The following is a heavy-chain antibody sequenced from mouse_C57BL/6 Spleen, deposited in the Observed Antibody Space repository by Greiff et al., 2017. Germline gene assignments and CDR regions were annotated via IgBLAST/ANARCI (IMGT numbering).Heavy chain of an antibody. CDR3: ARSTTVVVRGYAMDY. V-gene: IGHV1-76*01. J-gene: IGHJ4*01. CDR1: GYTFTDYY. CDR2: IYPGNGIT. D-gene: IGHD1-1*01. Sequence: QVQLQQSGAELVRPGASVKLSCKASGYTFTDYYIHWVKQRPGQGLAWIASIYPGNGITYYNEKFKCKATLTAEKSSSTAYMQLSSLTSEDSSGYFGARSTTVVVRGYAMDYWGQGTSVTVSS.